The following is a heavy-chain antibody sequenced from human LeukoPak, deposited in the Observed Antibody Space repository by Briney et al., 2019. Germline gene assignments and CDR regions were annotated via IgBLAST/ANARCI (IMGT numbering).Heavy chain of an antibody. CDR3: ASPHRTTRVYGLHE. CDR2: ISSSGSTI. CDR1: GFTFSSYE. Sequence: GGSLRLSCAASGFTFSSYEMNWVRQAPGKGLEWVSYISSSGSTIYYADSVKGRFTISRDNAKNSLYLQMNSLRAEDTAVYYCASPHRTTRVYGLHEWGQGTLVTVSS. J-gene: IGHJ4*02. D-gene: IGHD5/OR15-5a*01. V-gene: IGHV3-48*03.